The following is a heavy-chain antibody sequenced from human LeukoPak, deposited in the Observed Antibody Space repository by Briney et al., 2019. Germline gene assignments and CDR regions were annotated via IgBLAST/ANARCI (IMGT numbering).Heavy chain of an antibody. Sequence: KPSETLSLTCAVYGGSFSGYYWSWIRQPPGKGLEWIGEINHSGSTNYNPSLKSRVTISVDTSKNQFSLKLSSVTAADTAVYYCARGPIGRIWGQGTMVTVSS. J-gene: IGHJ3*02. CDR3: ARGPIGRI. CDR2: INHSGST. CDR1: GGSFSGYY. D-gene: IGHD3-10*01. V-gene: IGHV4-34*01.